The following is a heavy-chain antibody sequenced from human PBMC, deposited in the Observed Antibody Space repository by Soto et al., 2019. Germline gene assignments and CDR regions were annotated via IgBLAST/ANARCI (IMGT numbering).Heavy chain of an antibody. CDR1: RDTFTSYD. CDR2: INPHGGST. V-gene: IGHV1-46*01. D-gene: IGHD3-3*01. J-gene: IGHJ1*01. Sequence: GSSVKVSCKAPRDTFTSYDINWVRQAPGQGLEWMGVINPHGGSTAYAQKFKGRVTLTRDTSASTVYMEVSSLTSEDTAMYYCARSSGGNFCIIIEHPNLFASCGQRSLVTVSS. CDR3: ARSSGGNFCIIIEHPNLFAS.